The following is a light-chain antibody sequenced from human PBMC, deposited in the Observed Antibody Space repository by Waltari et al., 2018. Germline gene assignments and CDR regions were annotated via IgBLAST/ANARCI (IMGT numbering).Light chain of an antibody. CDR3: QQSYRAPIT. Sequence: DIQLTQSPSSLSASVGDRVTITCRASQSISRYLNWYQQEPGKAPKVLIYSASSLQTGVPSRFSGSGSGTDFTLTISSLQPEDFAIYYCQQSYRAPITFGQGTRLDIK. V-gene: IGKV1-39*01. J-gene: IGKJ5*01. CDR1: QSISRY. CDR2: SAS.